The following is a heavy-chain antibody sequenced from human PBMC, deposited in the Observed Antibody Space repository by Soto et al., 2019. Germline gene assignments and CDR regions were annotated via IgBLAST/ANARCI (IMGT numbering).Heavy chain of an antibody. CDR3: ARVLQGRFLEWLPPGYMDV. V-gene: IGHV4-59*01. J-gene: IGHJ6*03. CDR2: IYYSGST. CDR1: GGSISSYY. Sequence: SETLSLTCTVSGGSISSYYWSWIRQPPGKGLEWIGYIYYSGSTNYNPSLKSRVTISVDTSKNQFSLKLSSVTAADTAVYYCARVLQGRFLEWLPPGYMDVWGKGTTVTVSS. D-gene: IGHD3-3*01.